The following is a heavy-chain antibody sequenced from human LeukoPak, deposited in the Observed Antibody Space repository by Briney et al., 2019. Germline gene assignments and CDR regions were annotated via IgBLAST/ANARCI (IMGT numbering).Heavy chain of an antibody. V-gene: IGHV4-30-4*01. CDR1: GGSIGSGDYY. D-gene: IGHD3-22*01. CDR2: IYYSGST. Sequence: ASETLSLTCTVSGGSIGSGDYYWSWIRQPPGKGLEWIGYIYYSGSTYYNPSLKSRVTISVDTSKNQFSLKLSSVTVADTAVYYCARAPNYYDSSGYYLILDYWGQGTLVTVSS. CDR3: ARAPNYYDSSGYYLILDY. J-gene: IGHJ4*02.